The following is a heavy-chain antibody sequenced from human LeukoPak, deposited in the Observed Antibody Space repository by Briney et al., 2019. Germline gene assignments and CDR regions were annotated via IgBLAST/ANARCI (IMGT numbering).Heavy chain of an antibody. D-gene: IGHD3-10*01. V-gene: IGHV3-74*01. CDR3: ARVSYYYGSGSYRPTAVYYFDY. J-gene: IGHJ4*02. CDR2: INSDGNST. Sequence: PGGSLRLSCAASGFTFSSYWMHWVRQAPGKGLVWVSRINSDGNSTSYADSVKGRFTISRDNAKNTLYLQMNSLRAEDTAVYYCARVSYYYGSGSYRPTAVYYFDYWGQGTLVTVSS. CDR1: GFTFSSYW.